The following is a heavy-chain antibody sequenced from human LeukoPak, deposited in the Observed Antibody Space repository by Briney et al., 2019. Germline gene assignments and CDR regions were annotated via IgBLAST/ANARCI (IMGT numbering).Heavy chain of an antibody. CDR3: GGGNRSSGDY. CDR1: GFTFSTYW. D-gene: IGHD3-16*01. V-gene: IGHV3-7*01. J-gene: IGHJ4*02. CDR2: IHQDGNEK. Sequence: GGSLRLSCAASGFTFSTYWMSWVRQAPGKGLEWVANIHQDGNEKYYVDSVKGRFTISRDNAKNSLYLQMNSLRAEDTAVYYLGGGNRSSGDYWGQGTLFTVSS.